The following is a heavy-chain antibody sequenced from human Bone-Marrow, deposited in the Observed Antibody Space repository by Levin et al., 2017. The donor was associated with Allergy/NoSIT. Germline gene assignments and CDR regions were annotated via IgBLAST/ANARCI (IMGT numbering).Heavy chain of an antibody. J-gene: IGHJ4*02. V-gene: IGHV3-48*03. CDR3: ARRAYGDY. CDR1: GFTFSGYE. Sequence: GESLKISCAASGFTFSGYEMNWVRQAPGKGLEWLSNISSSGSNIYYADSVKGRFTISRDNAKNSLYLEMNSLRAEDTAVYYCARRAYGDYWGQGTLVTVSS. CDR2: ISSSGSNI. D-gene: IGHD5-12*01.